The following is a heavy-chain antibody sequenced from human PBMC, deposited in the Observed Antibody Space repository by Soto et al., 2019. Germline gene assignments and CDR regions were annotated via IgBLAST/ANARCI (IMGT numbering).Heavy chain of an antibody. CDR2: IYYSGST. J-gene: IGHJ4*02. Sequence: PSETLSLTCTVSGGSISSYYWSWIRQPPGKGLEWIGCIYYSGSTYYNPSLKSRVTISVDTSKNQFSLKLSSVTAADTAVYYCATKIAVAALYFDYWGQGTLVTVSS. V-gene: IGHV4-59*04. CDR1: GGSISSYY. CDR3: ATKIAVAALYFDY. D-gene: IGHD6-19*01.